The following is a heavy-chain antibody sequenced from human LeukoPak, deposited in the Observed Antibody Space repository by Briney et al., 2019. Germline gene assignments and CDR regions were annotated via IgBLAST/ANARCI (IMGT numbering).Heavy chain of an antibody. CDR1: GGPISGSIYY. CDR2: IYYNGNT. CDR3: ARHGSGSYYNFFDY. J-gene: IGHJ4*02. D-gene: IGHD1-26*01. V-gene: IGHV4-39*01. Sequence: SENLSLTCTVSGGPISGSIYYWGWIRQPPGKGLEWIGSIYYNGNTHYNPSLKSRVTISVDTSKNQFSLKLSSVTAADGGVYYCARHGSGSYYNFFDYWGQGTLVTVSS.